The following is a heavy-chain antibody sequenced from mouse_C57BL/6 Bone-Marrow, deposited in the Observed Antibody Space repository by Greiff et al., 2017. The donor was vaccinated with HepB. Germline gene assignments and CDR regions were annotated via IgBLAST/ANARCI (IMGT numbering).Heavy chain of an antibody. CDR2: IYPGNSDT. CDR3: TRWGTTVVAPYFDY. CDR1: GYTFTSYW. V-gene: IGHV1-5*01. J-gene: IGHJ2*01. D-gene: IGHD1-1*01. Sequence: EVQVVESGTVLARPGASVKMSCKTSGYTFTSYWMHWVKQRPGQGLEWIGAIYPGNSDTSYNQKFKGKAKLTAVTSASTAYMELSSLTNEDSAVYYCTRWGTTVVAPYFDYWGQGTTLTVSS.